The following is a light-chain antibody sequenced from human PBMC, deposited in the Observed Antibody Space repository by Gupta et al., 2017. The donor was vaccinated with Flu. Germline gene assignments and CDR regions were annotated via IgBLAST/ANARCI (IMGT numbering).Light chain of an antibody. CDR3: LQYKSYPVT. Sequence: DIQMTQSPSSLSASVGDRVTITCRASQDINYYLAWFQQKPGKAPKSLIYAASSLHSGVPSRFSGSGSGTDFTLTITSLQPEDFATYYCLQYKSYPVTFGGGTKVEIK. CDR1: QDINYY. CDR2: AAS. V-gene: IGKV1-16*01. J-gene: IGKJ4*01.